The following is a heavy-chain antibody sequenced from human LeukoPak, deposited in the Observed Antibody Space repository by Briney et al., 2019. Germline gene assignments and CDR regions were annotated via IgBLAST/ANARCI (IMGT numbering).Heavy chain of an antibody. CDR3: AKLATYYYGSGSYIASD. V-gene: IGHV3-30*02. D-gene: IGHD3-10*01. CDR2: IRYDGSNK. Sequence: GGSLGLSCAASGFTFSSYGMHWVRQAPGKGLEWVAFIRYDGSNKYYADSVKGRFTISRDNSKNTLYLQMNSLRAEDTAVYYCAKLATYYYGSGSYIASDWGQGTLVTVSS. CDR1: GFTFSSYG. J-gene: IGHJ4*02.